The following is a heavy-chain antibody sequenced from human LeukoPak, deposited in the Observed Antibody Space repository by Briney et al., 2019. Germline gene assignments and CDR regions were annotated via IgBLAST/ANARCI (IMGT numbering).Heavy chain of an antibody. J-gene: IGHJ4*02. CDR3: ARDGGGYYYDSSGYYPPDY. Sequence: SETLSLTCTVSGYSISSGYYWGWIRQPPGKGLEWIGSIYHSESTNYNPSLKSRVTISVDTSKNQFSLKLSSVTAADTAVYYCARDGGGYYYDSSGYYPPDYWGQGTLVTVSS. D-gene: IGHD3-22*01. CDR2: IYHSEST. CDR1: GYSISSGYY. V-gene: IGHV4-38-2*02.